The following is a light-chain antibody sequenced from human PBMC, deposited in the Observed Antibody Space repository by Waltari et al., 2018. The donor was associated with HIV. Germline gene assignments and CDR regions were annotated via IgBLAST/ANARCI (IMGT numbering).Light chain of an antibody. J-gene: IGKJ2*01. CDR2: AAS. V-gene: IGKV1-33*01. CDR3: QQYDTLYT. Sequence: DIQVTQSPSSLSVSVGDRVTITCQASQDIGKYLNWYQQKPGKVPKLLIYAASSLQPGVPSRFSGSGSGTYFTFAISSLQPEDVGTYYCQQYDTLYTFGQGT. CDR1: QDIGKY.